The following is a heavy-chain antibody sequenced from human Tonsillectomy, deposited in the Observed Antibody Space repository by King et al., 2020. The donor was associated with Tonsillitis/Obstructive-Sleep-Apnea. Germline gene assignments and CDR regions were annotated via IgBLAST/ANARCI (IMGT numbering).Heavy chain of an antibody. V-gene: IGHV4-31*03. CDR2: IYYSGST. CDR1: GGSISSGGYY. J-gene: IGHJ5*02. Sequence: VQLQESGPGLVKPSQTLSLTCTVSGGSISSGGYYWRWIRQHPGKGLEWIGYIYYSGSTYYNPSLKSRVTISVDTSKNQFSLKLSSVTAADTAVYYCAREVFESADNWFDPWGQGTLVTVSS. CDR3: AREVFESADNWFDP. D-gene: IGHD1-14*01.